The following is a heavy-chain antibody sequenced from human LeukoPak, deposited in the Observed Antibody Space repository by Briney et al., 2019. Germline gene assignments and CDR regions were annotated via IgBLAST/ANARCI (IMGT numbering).Heavy chain of an antibody. J-gene: IGHJ4*02. V-gene: IGHV3-23*01. CDR1: GFTFSSYA. CDR2: ISGSGGST. D-gene: IGHD6-19*01. Sequence: GGSLRLSCAASGFTFSSYAMSWVRQAPRKGLEWVSAISGSGGSTYYADSVKGRFTISRDNSKNTLYLQMNSLRAEDTAVYYCAKARESTQYSSGWYGDYFDNWAPGTLVTVSS. CDR3: AKARESTQYSSGWYGDYFDN.